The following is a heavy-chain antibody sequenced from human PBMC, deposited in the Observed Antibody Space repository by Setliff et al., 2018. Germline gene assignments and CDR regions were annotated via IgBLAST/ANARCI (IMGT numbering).Heavy chain of an antibody. D-gene: IGHD2-15*01. CDR1: GYNFITFG. V-gene: IGHV1-18*01. CDR3: ARDRVDFVVPEAAARLDP. Sequence: ASVKVSCKTSGYNFITFGISWVRQAPGQGLEWMGWISPYNGKTDYAEKLRGRVTMTTDPSTTTVFMELRSLRSDDTATYFCARDRVDFVVPEAAARLDPWGQGTLVTVSS. J-gene: IGHJ5*02. CDR2: ISPYNGKT.